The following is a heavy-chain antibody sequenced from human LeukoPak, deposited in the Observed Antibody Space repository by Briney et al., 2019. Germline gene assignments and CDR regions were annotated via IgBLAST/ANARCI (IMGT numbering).Heavy chain of an antibody. J-gene: IGHJ4*02. V-gene: IGHV4-34*01. CDR3: ARGRYSGYDYNY. D-gene: IGHD5-12*01. CDR2: INHSGST. CDR1: GGSFSGYY. Sequence: SETLSLTCAVYGGSFSGYYWSWIRQPPGKGLEWIGEINHSGSTNYNPSLKSRVTISVDTSKNQFSLKLSSVTAVDTAVYYCARGRYSGYDYNYWGQGTLVTVSS.